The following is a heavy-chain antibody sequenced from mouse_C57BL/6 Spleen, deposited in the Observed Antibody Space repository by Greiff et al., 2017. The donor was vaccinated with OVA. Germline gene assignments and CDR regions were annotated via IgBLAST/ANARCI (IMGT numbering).Heavy chain of an antibody. CDR1: GYTFTTYP. D-gene: IGHD1-1*01. CDR2: FHPYNDDT. V-gene: IGHV1-47*01. CDR3: ARRKFHYGSSYDYAMDY. Sequence: QVQLQQSGAELVKPGASVKMSCKASGYTFTTYPIEWMKQNHGKSLEWIGNFHPYNDDTKYNEKFKGKATLTVEKSSSTVYLELSRLTSDDSAVYYCARRKFHYGSSYDYAMDYWGQGTSVTVSS. J-gene: IGHJ4*01.